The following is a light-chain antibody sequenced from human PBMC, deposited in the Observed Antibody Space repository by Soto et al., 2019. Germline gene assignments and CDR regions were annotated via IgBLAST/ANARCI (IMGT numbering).Light chain of an antibody. CDR3: QSFDSDLSAFV. Sequence: QSVLTQPPSISGAPGQRVTISCTGSSSNIGAGYDVHWFQQFPGTAPRLLIHGNNNRPSGVPDRFSGSESGTSASLAIAGLQAGDEAIYYCQSFDSDLSAFVFGTGTKVTVL. CDR1: SSNIGAGYD. V-gene: IGLV1-40*01. J-gene: IGLJ1*01. CDR2: GNN.